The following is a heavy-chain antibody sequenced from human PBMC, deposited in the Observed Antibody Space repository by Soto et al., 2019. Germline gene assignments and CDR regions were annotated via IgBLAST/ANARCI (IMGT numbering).Heavy chain of an antibody. CDR2: VSASGGST. D-gene: IGHD2-15*01. CDR1: GFSFNTYA. J-gene: IGHJ6*04. V-gene: IGHV3-23*01. Sequence: SLRLSCAASGFSFNTYAMSWVRQARGKGPEWVSTVSASGGSTYSADSVKGRFTISRDNSKNTVHLQMNSLRAEDTAVYYCAKTMGDCSGGSCYGAYSMDVWGKGITVPVSS. CDR3: AKTMGDCSGGSCYGAYSMDV.